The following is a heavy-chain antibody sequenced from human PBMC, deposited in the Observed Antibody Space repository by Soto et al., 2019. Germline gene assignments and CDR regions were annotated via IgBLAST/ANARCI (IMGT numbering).Heavy chain of an antibody. CDR1: GFTFSSYG. Sequence: GGPLRLSCAASGFTFSSYGMHWVRQAPGKGLEWVAVISYDGSNKYYADSVKGRFTISRDNSKNTLYLQMNSLRAEDTAVYYCAKDSHWGQGTLVTVSS. J-gene: IGHJ4*02. CDR2: ISYDGSNK. V-gene: IGHV3-30*18. CDR3: AKDSH.